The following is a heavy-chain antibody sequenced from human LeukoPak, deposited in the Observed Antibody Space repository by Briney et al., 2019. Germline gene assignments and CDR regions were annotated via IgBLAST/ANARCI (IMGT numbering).Heavy chain of an antibody. J-gene: IGHJ5*02. CDR3: ARLFGYSSSWYENWFDP. V-gene: IGHV4-59*08. CDR1: GGSISSYY. Sequence: SETLSLTCTVSGGSISSYYWSWIRQPPGKGLEWIGYIYYSGSTNYNPSLKSRVTISVDTPKNQFSLKLSSVTAADTAVYYCARLFGYSSSWYENWFDPWGQGTLVTVSS. CDR2: IYYSGST. D-gene: IGHD6-13*01.